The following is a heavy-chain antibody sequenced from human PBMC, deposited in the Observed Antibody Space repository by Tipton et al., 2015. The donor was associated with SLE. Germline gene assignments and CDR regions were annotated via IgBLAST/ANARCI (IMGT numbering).Heavy chain of an antibody. J-gene: IGHJ5*02. CDR3: ARAHQYYDFWSGFPNWFDP. CDR2: INHSGST. Sequence: LRLSCAVYGGSFSGYYWSWIRQPPGKGLEWIGEINHSGSTNYNPSLKSRVTISVDTSKNQFSLELSSVTAADTAVYYCARAHQYYDFWSGFPNWFDPWGQGPLVTVSS. D-gene: IGHD3-3*01. V-gene: IGHV4-34*01. CDR1: GGSFSGYY.